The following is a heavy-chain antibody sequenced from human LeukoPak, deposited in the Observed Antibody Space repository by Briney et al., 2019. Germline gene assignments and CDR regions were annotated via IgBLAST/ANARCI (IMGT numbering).Heavy chain of an antibody. J-gene: IGHJ2*01. V-gene: IGHV3-30*04. D-gene: IGHD3-16*01. Sequence: PGGSLRLSCAVSGFTFSSFPFHWVRQAPGKRLEWVAAISTDGSYKYHGDSVKGRFTISRDNPMNTLYLQMNGLRPDDTAVYYCARSLIPGRWYFDLWGRGTLVTVSS. CDR3: ARSLIPGRWYFDL. CDR1: GFTFSSFP. CDR2: ISTDGSYK.